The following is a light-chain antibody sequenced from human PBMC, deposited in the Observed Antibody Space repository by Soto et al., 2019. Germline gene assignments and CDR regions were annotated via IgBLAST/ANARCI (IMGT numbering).Light chain of an antibody. CDR3: QEYNYWHPIT. V-gene: IGKV1-39*02. CDR1: QSISTY. J-gene: IGKJ4*01. Sequence: DIQMTQSPSSLSASVGDGVTITCRASQSISTYLNWYQQKPGKAPKLLIYAASSLQSGVPSRFSGSGSGTDFTLTITSLQSEDSAVYYCQEYNYWHPITFGGGTKVEIK. CDR2: AAS.